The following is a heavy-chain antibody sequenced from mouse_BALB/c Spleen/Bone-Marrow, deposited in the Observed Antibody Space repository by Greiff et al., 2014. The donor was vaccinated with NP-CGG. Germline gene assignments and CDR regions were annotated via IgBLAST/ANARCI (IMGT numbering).Heavy chain of an antibody. CDR2: IRTKAGDHAT. V-gene: IGHV6-6*01. CDR3: TPHPLDN. CDR1: GFAFSDTW. Sequence: DVKLVESGGGLVQPGGSMKLSCAASGFAFSDTWLDWVRQSPEKGPEWVADIRTKAGDHATYYTVSVKGTFTISGDDSISSVNMKMNSLRAEDSGIYYCTPHPLDNWGQGTSLTVSS. J-gene: IGHJ2*02.